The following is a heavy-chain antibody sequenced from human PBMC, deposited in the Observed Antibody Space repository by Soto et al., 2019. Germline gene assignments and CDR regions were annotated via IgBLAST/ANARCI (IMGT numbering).Heavy chain of an antibody. V-gene: IGHV3-30*18. J-gene: IGHJ4*02. Sequence: QVQLVESGGGVVQPGRSLRLSCAASGFTFSSYGMHWVRQAPGKGLEWVAVISYDGSNKYYADSVKGRFTISRDNSKNTLYLQMNRLRAEDTAVYYCAKDQGADYEILTGYQMIDYWGQGTLVTVSS. CDR3: AKDQGADYEILTGYQMIDY. CDR1: GFTFSSYG. D-gene: IGHD3-9*01. CDR2: ISYDGSNK.